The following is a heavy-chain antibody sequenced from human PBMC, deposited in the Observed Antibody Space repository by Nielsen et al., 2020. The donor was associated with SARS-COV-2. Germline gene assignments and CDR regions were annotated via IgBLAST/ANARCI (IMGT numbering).Heavy chain of an antibody. V-gene: IGHV3-23*01. CDR1: GFTFSSYA. CDR2: ISGSGGST. J-gene: IGHJ4*02. Sequence: GESLKISCAASGFTFSSYAMSWVRQAPGKGLEWVSAISGSGGSTYYADSVKGRFTISRDNAKNSLYLQMNSLRAEDTAVYYCARARGGNYYGSGDYWGQGTLVTVSS. D-gene: IGHD3-10*01. CDR3: ARARGGNYYGSGDY.